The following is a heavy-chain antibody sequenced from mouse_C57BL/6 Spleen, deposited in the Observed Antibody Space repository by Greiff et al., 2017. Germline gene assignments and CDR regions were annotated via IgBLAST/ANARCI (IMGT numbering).Heavy chain of an antibody. Sequence: QVQLMESGPGLVAPSQSLSITCTVSGFSLTSYGVHWVRQSPGKGLEWLVVIWSDGSTTYNSAIISRLSISKDNSKSQVFLKMNSLQADDTAIYYCARKKHHSATSYWYFDVWGTGTTLTVSS. V-gene: IGHV2-6*02. CDR1: GFSLTSYG. CDR3: ARKKHHSATSYWYFDV. J-gene: IGHJ1*03. CDR2: IWSDGST. D-gene: IGHD1-1*01.